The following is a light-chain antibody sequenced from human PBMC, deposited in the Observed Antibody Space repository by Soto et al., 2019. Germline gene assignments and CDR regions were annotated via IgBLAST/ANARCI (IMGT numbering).Light chain of an antibody. CDR3: QQYNSSPWT. CDR1: QSISAW. J-gene: IGKJ1*01. Sequence: DIQMTQSPSTLFASVGDTVTITCRASQSISAWLAWYQQRPGKAPKLLIYKMSASERGVPSRFSGSGSGTEFTLTISSLQPEEFATYYCQQYNSSPWTFGQGTKVEIK. V-gene: IGKV1-5*03. CDR2: KMS.